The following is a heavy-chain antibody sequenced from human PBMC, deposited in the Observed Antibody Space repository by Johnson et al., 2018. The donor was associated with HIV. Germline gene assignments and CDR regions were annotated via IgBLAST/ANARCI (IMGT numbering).Heavy chain of an antibody. V-gene: IGHV3-9*01. Sequence: TFDDYAMHWVRQAPGKGLEWVSGISWNSGSIGYADSVKGRFTISRDNAKNSLYLQMNSLRAEDTAVYYCAKMSRGRQDAFDIWGQGAMVSVSA. CDR1: TFDDYA. CDR2: ISWNSGSI. CDR3: AKMSRGRQDAFDI. J-gene: IGHJ3*02. D-gene: IGHD3-16*01.